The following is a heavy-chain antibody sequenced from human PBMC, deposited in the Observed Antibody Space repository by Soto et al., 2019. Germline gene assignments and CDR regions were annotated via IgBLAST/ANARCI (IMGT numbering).Heavy chain of an antibody. J-gene: IGHJ5*02. CDR1: GDTIISTRW. V-gene: IGHV4-4*02. D-gene: IGHD3-22*01. CDR2: IYHLGRT. CDR3: ARTGKFYYYDTTGLPFDP. Sequence: SETLSLTCTVSGDTIISTRWWSLGRLSPGKGLEWIGEIYHLGRTNYNPSLKSRVTLSIDKSNNQFSLTLTSVTAADTAVYFCARTGKFYYYDTTGLPFDPWGPGILVTVS.